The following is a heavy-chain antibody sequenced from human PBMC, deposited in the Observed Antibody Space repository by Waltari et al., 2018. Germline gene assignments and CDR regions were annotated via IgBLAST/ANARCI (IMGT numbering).Heavy chain of an antibody. V-gene: IGHV3-21*01. D-gene: IGHD3-3*01. CDR3: ARDAYDFWSGPH. CDR1: GFTSSSYS. J-gene: IGHJ4*02. CDR2: ISSSSYI. Sequence: EVPLVESGGGLVKPGGSLKLSCAASGFTSSSYSMNWVRQAPGKGLELVSSISSSSYIYYADSVKGRFTISRDNAKNSLYLQMNSLRAEDTAVYYCARDAYDFWSGPHWGQGTLVTVSS.